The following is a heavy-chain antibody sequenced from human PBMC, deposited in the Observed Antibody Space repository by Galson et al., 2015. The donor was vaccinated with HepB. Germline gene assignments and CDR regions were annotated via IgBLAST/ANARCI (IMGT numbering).Heavy chain of an antibody. CDR1: GGSISSHQ. V-gene: IGHV4-59*08. CDR3: TRGTTTVVTT. Sequence: SETLSLTCTVSGGSISSHQWGWIRQPPGKGLEWIGYILYNGQTNYNPALKSRVTISLDTSNNQFSLELSSVTAADTAVYFCTRGTTTVVTTWGQGTLVTVSS. CDR2: ILYNGQT. J-gene: IGHJ4*02. D-gene: IGHD4-23*01.